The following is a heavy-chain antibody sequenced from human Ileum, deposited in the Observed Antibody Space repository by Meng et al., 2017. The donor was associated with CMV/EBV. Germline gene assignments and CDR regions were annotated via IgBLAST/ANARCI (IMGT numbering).Heavy chain of an antibody. J-gene: IGHJ6*02. CDR2: IYSGGGT. D-gene: IGHD2-2*01. CDR1: EFTVSSNH. Sequence: GGSLRLSCAASEFTVSSNHMSWVRQAPGKGLEWVSIIYSGGGTNYADSVKGRFTISRDSSENTLYRQMNSMRVADTAVYYFARYCSSTSCYVGGGMDVWGQGTTVTVSS. V-gene: IGHV3-53*01. CDR3: ARYCSSTSCYVGGGMDV.